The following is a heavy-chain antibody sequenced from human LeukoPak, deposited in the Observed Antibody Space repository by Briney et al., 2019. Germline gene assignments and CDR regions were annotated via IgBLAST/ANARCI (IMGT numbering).Heavy chain of an antibody. Sequence: SETLSLTCAVYGGSFSGYYWRWIRQPPGKGLEWIGEINHSGSTNYNPSLKSRVTISVDTSKNQFSLKLSSVTAADTAVYYCARGYPRLVLRSPYYFDYWGQGTLVTVSS. V-gene: IGHV4-34*01. D-gene: IGHD1-26*01. CDR2: INHSGST. J-gene: IGHJ4*02. CDR1: GGSFSGYY. CDR3: ARGYPRLVLRSPYYFDY.